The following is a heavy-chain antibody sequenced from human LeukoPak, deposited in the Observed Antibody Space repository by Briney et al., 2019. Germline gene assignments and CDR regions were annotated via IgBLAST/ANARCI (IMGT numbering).Heavy chain of an antibody. CDR3: VRDWFLALDY. Sequence: GGSLRLSCAASGFTFSSSWMSWVRQAPGKGLEWVANIKQDGSEKYYVDSVKGRFTISRDNAKNSLYLQMNSLSDEDTAVYYCVRDWFLALDYWGQGTLVTVSS. V-gene: IGHV3-7*01. D-gene: IGHD3-10*01. CDR1: GFTFSSSW. J-gene: IGHJ4*02. CDR2: IKQDGSEK.